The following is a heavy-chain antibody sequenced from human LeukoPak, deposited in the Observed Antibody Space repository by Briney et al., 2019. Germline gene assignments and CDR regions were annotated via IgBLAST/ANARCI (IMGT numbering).Heavy chain of an antibody. CDR2: INPKTGGT. Sequence: GASVKVSCKASGYTFTGYYMHWVRQAPGQGLAWMGWINPKTGGTSYAQKFQGRVTMTRDTSISTINMELTRLTSDDTAVYYCARATAENDHWGQGTLVTVSS. D-gene: IGHD1-14*01. V-gene: IGHV1-2*02. J-gene: IGHJ4*02. CDR1: GYTFTGYY. CDR3: ARATAENDH.